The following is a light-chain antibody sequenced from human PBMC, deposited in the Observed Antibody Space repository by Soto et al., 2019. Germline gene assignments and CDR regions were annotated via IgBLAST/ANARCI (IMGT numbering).Light chain of an antibody. CDR1: STDVGGYNY. J-gene: IGLJ1*01. Sequence: QSALTQPPSAAGSPGQSVTISCTGTSTDVGGYNYVSWYQQYPGKAPKLMIYEVSKRPSGVPDRLSASKSGTSASLAITGLQAEDEGHYYCQSYDKRLTAYVFGTGTKLTVL. V-gene: IGLV2-8*01. CDR2: EVS. CDR3: QSYDKRLTAYV.